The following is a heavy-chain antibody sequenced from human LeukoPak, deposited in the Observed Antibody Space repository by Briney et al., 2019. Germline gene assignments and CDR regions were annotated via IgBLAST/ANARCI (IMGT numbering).Heavy chain of an antibody. CDR2: IYYTGNT. CDR1: GGSISSSSRYY. V-gene: IGHV4-39*01. Sequence: SETLSLTCTVSGGSISSSSRYYWGWIRQPPGKGLEWIGSIYYTGNTYYKASLKSRATITVDTSKNQFSLKLSSVTAADTAVYFCARHSAVVATDYWGQGTLVTVSS. J-gene: IGHJ4*02. CDR3: ARHSAVVATDY. D-gene: IGHD2-15*01.